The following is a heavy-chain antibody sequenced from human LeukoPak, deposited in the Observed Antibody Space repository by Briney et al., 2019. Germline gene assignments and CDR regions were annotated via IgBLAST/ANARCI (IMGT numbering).Heavy chain of an antibody. CDR2: INHSGST. V-gene: IGHV4-34*01. D-gene: IGHD3-3*01. CDR3: ARGLFGKEFWSGYYMDY. Sequence: PSETLSLTCAVYGGSFSGYYWSWIRQPPGKGLEWIGEINHSGSTNYNPSLKSRVTLSVGTSKNQFSLRLASVTAADTAVYYCARGLFGKEFWSGYYMDYWGQGTLVTVSS. CDR1: GGSFSGYY. J-gene: IGHJ4*02.